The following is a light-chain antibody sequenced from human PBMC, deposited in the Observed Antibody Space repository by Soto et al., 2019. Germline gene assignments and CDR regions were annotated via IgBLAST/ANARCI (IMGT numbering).Light chain of an antibody. CDR1: SNDVGGYNY. Sequence: QPVLTQPRSVSGSPGQSVAISCTGTSNDVGGYNYVSWYQQHPGKAPKLMIYDVNRRPSGVPDRFSGSKSGNTASLTISGLQSEDEADYYCSSYADIYTYVFGTGTKLTVL. J-gene: IGLJ1*01. CDR3: SSYADIYTYV. V-gene: IGLV2-11*01. CDR2: DVN.